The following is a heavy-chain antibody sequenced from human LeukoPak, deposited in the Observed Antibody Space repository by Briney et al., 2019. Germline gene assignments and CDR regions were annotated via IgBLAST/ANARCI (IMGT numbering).Heavy chain of an antibody. J-gene: IGHJ4*02. D-gene: IGHD5/OR15-5a*01. CDR1: GFMFDDSA. V-gene: IGHV3-43*02. CDR2: ISGDGVST. CDR3: ARDHVYGGADY. Sequence: PGGSLRLSCAASGFMFDDSAMHWVRQAPGKGLEWVSLISGDGVSTFYADSVKGRFTISRDNSKNSLSLQMDSLTTEDTALYYCARDHVYGGADYWGQGTLVTVSS.